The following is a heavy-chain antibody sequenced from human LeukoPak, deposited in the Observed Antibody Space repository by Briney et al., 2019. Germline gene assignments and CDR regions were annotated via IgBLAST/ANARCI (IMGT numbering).Heavy chain of an antibody. CDR3: AREPQQLVRGSARYYGMDV. CDR1: GFTFSSYA. CDR2: ISSNGGST. V-gene: IGHV3-64*01. J-gene: IGHJ6*02. D-gene: IGHD6-13*01. Sequence: PGGSLRLSCAASGFTFSSYAMHWVRQAPGKGLEYVSAISSNGGSTYYANSVKGRFTISRDNSKNMLYLQMGSLRAEDMAVYYCAREPQQLVRGSARYYGMDVWGQGTTVTVSS.